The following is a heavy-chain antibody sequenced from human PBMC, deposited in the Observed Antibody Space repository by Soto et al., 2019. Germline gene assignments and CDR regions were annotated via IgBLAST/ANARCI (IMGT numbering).Heavy chain of an antibody. CDR2: TYYRSRWYN. V-gene: IGHV6-1*01. CDR1: GDSVSSNSAT. Sequence: SQTLSLTCAISGDSVSSNSATWNWIRQSPSRGLEWLGRTYYRSRWYNDYGLSVKSRVTINPDTSKNQVSLQLNSVTPEGTAVYFCAKAGVENYYFYGMDVWGQGTTVTVSS. J-gene: IGHJ6*02. CDR3: AKAGVENYYFYGMDV.